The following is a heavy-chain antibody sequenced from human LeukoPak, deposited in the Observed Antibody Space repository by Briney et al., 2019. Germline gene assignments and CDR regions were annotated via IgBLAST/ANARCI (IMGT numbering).Heavy chain of an antibody. J-gene: IGHJ5*02. CDR1: GYTFTGCV. CDR3: ARGLRYCTSNSSCFTVRDWYDH. D-gene: IGHD2-2*01. V-gene: IGHV1-2*02. CDR2: INPISSAT. Sequence: ASVKVSCKASGYTFTGCVIHWVRQAPGQGLEWMGGINPISSATNYAQKFQGRVTMTTDTSTSTAYMELSRLRADDAAVYYYARGLRYCTSNSSCFTVRDWYDHWGQGTLVTVSS.